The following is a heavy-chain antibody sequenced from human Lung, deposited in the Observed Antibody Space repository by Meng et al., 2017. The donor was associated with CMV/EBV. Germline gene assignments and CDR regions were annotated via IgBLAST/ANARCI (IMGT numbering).Heavy chain of an antibody. D-gene: IGHD4-23*01. V-gene: IGHV3-11*04. J-gene: IGHJ4*02. CDR1: GFTFSDYS. CDR3: ARVQGGNSWGFDY. Sequence: CADSGFTFSDYSMSWIRQAPGKGLERVSYISSSGSTIYYADSVKGRFTISRDNAKNSLYLQMNSLRAEDTAVYYCARVQGGNSWGFDYWGQGTLVTVSS. CDR2: ISSSGSTI.